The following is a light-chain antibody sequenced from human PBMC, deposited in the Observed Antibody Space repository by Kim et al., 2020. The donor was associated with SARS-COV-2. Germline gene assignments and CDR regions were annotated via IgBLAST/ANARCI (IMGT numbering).Light chain of an antibody. Sequence: QSALTQPASVSGSPGQSITISCTGTSSDVGGYNYVSWHQQHPGKAPKLMIYDVSKRPSGVSNRFSGSKSGNTASLTISGLQAEDEADYYCSSYTSSSTLFGGGTQLTVL. CDR2: DVS. CDR1: SSDVGGYNY. CDR3: SSYTSSSTL. J-gene: IGLJ2*01. V-gene: IGLV2-14*01.